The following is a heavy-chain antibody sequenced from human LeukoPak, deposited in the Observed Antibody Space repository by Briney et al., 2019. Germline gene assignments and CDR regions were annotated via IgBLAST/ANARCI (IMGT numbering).Heavy chain of an antibody. Sequence: GGSLRLSCAASGFTFSSSWMHWVRQAPGKGLVWVSRIKGDGSSTSYADSVKGRFTISRDNAKNTLFLQMNSLRAEDTAVYYCVRDGMGAPPFDYWGQGTLVTVSS. CDR1: GFTFSSSW. CDR2: IKGDGSST. J-gene: IGHJ4*02. CDR3: VRDGMGAPPFDY. D-gene: IGHD1-26*01. V-gene: IGHV3-74*01.